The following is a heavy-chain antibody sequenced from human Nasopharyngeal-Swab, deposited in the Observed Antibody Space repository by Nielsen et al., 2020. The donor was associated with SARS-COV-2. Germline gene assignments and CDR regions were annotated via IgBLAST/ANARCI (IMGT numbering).Heavy chain of an antibody. CDR2: INAGNGNT. V-gene: IGHV1-3*01. Sequence: ASVKVSCKASGYTFTSYGISWVRQAPGQGLEWMGWINAGNGNTKYSQKFQGRVTITRDTSASTAYMELSSLRSEDTAVYYCAGGDIVVVPAKGNWFDPWGQGTLVTVSS. CDR3: AGGDIVVVPAKGNWFDP. J-gene: IGHJ5*02. D-gene: IGHD2-2*01. CDR1: GYTFTSYG.